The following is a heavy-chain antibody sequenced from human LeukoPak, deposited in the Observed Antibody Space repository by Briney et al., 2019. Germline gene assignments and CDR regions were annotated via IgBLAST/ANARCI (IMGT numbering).Heavy chain of an antibody. CDR1: GGSISSSSYY. Sequence: SETLSLTCTVSGGSISSSSYYWGWIRQPPGKGLEWIGSIYYSGSTYYNPSLKSRVTISVDTSKNQFSLKLSSVTAADTAEYYCARQRYSSSWFLDYWGQGTLVTVSS. CDR3: ARQRYSSSWFLDY. D-gene: IGHD6-13*01. V-gene: IGHV4-39*01. CDR2: IYYSGST. J-gene: IGHJ4*02.